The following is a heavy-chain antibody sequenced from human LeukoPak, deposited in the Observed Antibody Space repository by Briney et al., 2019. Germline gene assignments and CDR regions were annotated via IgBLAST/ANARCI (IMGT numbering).Heavy chain of an antibody. CDR3: ARSSGLGYYCSGDFCYRSLTD. Sequence: GGSLRLSCAASGFIFSSYAMSWVRQAPGKGLGWVSVISGSGDSTCYADSAKGRFTISRDNSKNTLYLQVKSLRAEDTAVYYCARSSGLGYYCSGDFCYRSLTDWGQGTLVTVSS. V-gene: IGHV3-23*01. CDR1: GFIFSSYA. CDR2: ISGSGDST. J-gene: IGHJ4*02. D-gene: IGHD2-21*01.